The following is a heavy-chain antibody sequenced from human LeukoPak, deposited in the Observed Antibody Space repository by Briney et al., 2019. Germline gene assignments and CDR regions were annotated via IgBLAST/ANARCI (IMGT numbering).Heavy chain of an antibody. V-gene: IGHV1-3*01. CDR1: GYTFTSYA. Sequence: APVKVSCKASGYTFTSYAMHWVRQAPGQRLEWMGWINAGNGNTKYSQKFQGRVTITRDTSASTAYMELSSLRSEDTAVYYCASPAEGSYYNPLDYWGQGTLVTVSS. D-gene: IGHD1-26*01. CDR2: INAGNGNT. CDR3: ASPAEGSYYNPLDY. J-gene: IGHJ4*02.